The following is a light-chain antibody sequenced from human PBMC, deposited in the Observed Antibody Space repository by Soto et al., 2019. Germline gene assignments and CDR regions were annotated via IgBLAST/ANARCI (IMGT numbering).Light chain of an antibody. CDR3: SSYARSNNWV. CDR2: EVS. V-gene: IGLV2-8*01. CDR1: SSDVGFYNY. Sequence: QSALTQPPSASGSPGQSVTISCTGTSSDVGFYNYVSWYQHHPGKAPKLMIYEVSKRPSGVPDRFSGSKSGNTASLTVSGLQAEDEADYYCSSYARSNNWVFGGGTKLTVL. J-gene: IGLJ2*01.